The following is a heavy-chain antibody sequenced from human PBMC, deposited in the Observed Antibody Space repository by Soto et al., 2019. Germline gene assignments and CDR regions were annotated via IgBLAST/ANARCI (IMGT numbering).Heavy chain of an antibody. CDR1: GFTFNSHG. J-gene: IGHJ6*02. D-gene: IGHD2-2*01. Sequence: QVQLVEAGGGVVQPERSLRLSCGASGFTFNSHGMHWVRQAPGKGLEWVAVISYEGSNNFYAESVKGRFTISRDNSKNTLYLQMNSLRREDTAVYYCARGAEYQLLSRDYFYGMDVWGQGTTVTVSS. CDR2: ISYEGSNN. V-gene: IGHV3-30*03. CDR3: ARGAEYQLLSRDYFYGMDV.